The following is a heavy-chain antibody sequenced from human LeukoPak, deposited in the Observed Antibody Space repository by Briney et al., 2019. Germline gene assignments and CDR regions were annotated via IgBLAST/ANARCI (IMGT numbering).Heavy chain of an antibody. D-gene: IGHD6-13*01. CDR1: GYIFTDFY. V-gene: IGHV1-2*02. Sequence: ASVKVSCKASGYIFTDFYMHWVRQAPGQGLEWMGWINPNSGGTNYAQKFQGRVTMTRDTSISTAYMELSRLRSDDTAVYYCARDAGIAAAGGTYVDYWGQGTLVTVSS. CDR2: INPNSGGT. J-gene: IGHJ4*02. CDR3: ARDAGIAAAGGTYVDY.